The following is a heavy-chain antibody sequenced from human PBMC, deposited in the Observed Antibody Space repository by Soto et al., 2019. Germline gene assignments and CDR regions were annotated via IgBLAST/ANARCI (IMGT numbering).Heavy chain of an antibody. J-gene: IGHJ6*02. V-gene: IGHV1-69*01. CDR3: ASATYYDYVDSSYYYYGMDV. CDR1: GGTFSSYA. D-gene: IGHD3-3*01. Sequence: QVQLVQSGAEVKKPGSSVKVSCKASGGTFSSYAISWVRQAPGQGLEWMGGIIPIFGTANYAQKFQGRVTITADESTSTAYMELSSLRSEHTAVYYCASATYYDYVDSSYYYYGMDVWGQGTTVTVSS. CDR2: IIPIFGTA.